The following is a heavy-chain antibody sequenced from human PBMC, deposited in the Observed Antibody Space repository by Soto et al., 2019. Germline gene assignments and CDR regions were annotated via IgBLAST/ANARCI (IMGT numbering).Heavy chain of an antibody. CDR1: GGSIRSGGYF. J-gene: IGHJ4*02. Sequence: VQLQESGPGLVKPSQTLSLTCTVSGGSIRSGGYFWSWVRQHPGKGLEWIGHIYYRGGTSYNPSLESRVAMSVDTSKNEFTLKVNSVTAADTAIYYCARFAKEENPKLESWYAFDFWGRGTLVTVS. V-gene: IGHV4-31*03. CDR2: IYYRGGT. CDR3: ARFAKEENPKLESWYAFDF. D-gene: IGHD6-13*01.